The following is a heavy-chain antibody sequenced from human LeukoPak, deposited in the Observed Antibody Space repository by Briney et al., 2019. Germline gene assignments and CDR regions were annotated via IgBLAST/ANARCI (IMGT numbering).Heavy chain of an antibody. Sequence: PGGSLRLSCAVSGFSFTNFWMSWVRQAPGRGLEWVANIHPEGNEKYHVESVKGRFTTSRDNTKNLLFLQMNGLRVGDTAVYYCARGDAFSGDHWGQGTLVTVSS. V-gene: IGHV3-7*04. J-gene: IGHJ4*02. CDR3: ARGDAFSGDH. CDR1: GFSFTNFW. CDR2: IHPEGNEK.